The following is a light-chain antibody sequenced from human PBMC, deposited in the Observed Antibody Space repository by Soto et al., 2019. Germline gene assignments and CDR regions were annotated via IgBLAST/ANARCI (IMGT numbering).Light chain of an antibody. V-gene: IGKV1-5*03. Sequence: DIQMTQSPSTLSASLGDKVTITCRASQSIGSWLAWYQQTPGKVPKLLIYKASNLERGVPSRFSGSGSGTEFTLTISSLQPDDFATYYCQQYNSYSMYTFGQGTKVDIK. J-gene: IGKJ2*01. CDR2: KAS. CDR3: QQYNSYSMYT. CDR1: QSIGSW.